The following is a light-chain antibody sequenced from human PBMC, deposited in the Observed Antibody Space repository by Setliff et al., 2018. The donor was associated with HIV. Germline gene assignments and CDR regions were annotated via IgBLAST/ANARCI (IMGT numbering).Light chain of an antibody. CDR1: SNDIGGYNF. Sequence: QSVLTQPASVSGSPGQSITISCTGTSNDIGGYNFVSWYQHHPGKASKLMIYEVTNRSSGVSNRFSGSKSGKTASLTISGLQADDEADYYCSSYTSSSPYVFGTGTKVTVL. J-gene: IGLJ1*01. V-gene: IGLV2-14*01. CDR2: EVT. CDR3: SSYTSSSPYV.